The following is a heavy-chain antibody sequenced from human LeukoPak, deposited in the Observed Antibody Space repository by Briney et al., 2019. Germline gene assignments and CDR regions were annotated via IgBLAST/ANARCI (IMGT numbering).Heavy chain of an antibody. D-gene: IGHD3-16*01. Sequence: PGGSLRLSCAASGFTVSNVWMTWVRQASGKGLEWVGRIKEKTDGGTTDYAAPVKGRFTISRDDSKNTRYLQLNSLKTEDTAVYYCTATLGYWGQGTLVTVSS. J-gene: IGHJ4*02. CDR2: IKEKTDGGTT. CDR1: GFTVSNVW. V-gene: IGHV3-15*01. CDR3: TATLGY.